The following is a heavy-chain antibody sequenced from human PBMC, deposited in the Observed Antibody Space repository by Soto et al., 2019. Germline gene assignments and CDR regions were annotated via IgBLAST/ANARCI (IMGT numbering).Heavy chain of an antibody. CDR2: IYHSGST. J-gene: IGHJ4*02. Sequence: PSETLSLTCAVSGHSISSGFYYWGWIRQPPGKGLEWIGSIYHSGSTYYNPSLKSRVTMSVDTSKNQLSLKLSSVTAADTAVYYCARYGDRYSARFCDYWGQGTRVTVSS. V-gene: IGHV4-38-2*01. D-gene: IGHD3-9*01. CDR3: ARYGDRYSARFCDY. CDR1: GHSISSGFYY.